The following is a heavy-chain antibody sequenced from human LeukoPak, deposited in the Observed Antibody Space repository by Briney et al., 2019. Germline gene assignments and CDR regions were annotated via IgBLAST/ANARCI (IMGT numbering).Heavy chain of an antibody. D-gene: IGHD3-22*01. Sequence: ASVKVSCKASGYTFTSYGISWVRQAPGQGLEWMGWISAYNGNTNYAQKFQGRVTMTRDTSISTAYMELSRLRSDDTAVYYCARDLYYDSSGYYSQDFDYWGQGTLVTVSS. CDR3: ARDLYYDSSGYYSQDFDY. CDR1: GYTFTSYG. CDR2: ISAYNGNT. V-gene: IGHV1-18*01. J-gene: IGHJ4*02.